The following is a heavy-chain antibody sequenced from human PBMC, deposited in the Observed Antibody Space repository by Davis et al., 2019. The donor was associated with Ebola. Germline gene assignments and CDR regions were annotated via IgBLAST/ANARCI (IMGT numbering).Heavy chain of an antibody. CDR3: ARDYWATEGAFDV. D-gene: IGHD2-8*02. J-gene: IGHJ3*01. Sequence: MPGGSLRLSCAVYGGSFSGYYWSWIRQPPGKGLEWIGEINHSGSTNYNPSLKSRVTISVDTSENQFSLNLISVTAADTAVYYCARDYWATEGAFDVWGQGTLVTVSS. CDR1: GGSFSGYY. V-gene: IGHV4-34*01. CDR2: INHSGST.